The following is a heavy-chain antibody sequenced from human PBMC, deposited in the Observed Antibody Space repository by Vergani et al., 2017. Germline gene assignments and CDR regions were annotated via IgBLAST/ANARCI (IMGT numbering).Heavy chain of an antibody. CDR3: AKDTDFSINYSLDS. J-gene: IGHJ4*02. Sequence: EVQLVESGGGLVQPGRSLRLSCAVSGFTFDDYAMHWVRQAPGKGLEWVSGISWNSDSGSIGYADSVKGRFTISRDNAKNSLYLQMNSLSTEDTALYYCAKDTDFSINYSLDSWGQGTLVTVSS. CDR2: ISWNSDSGSI. D-gene: IGHD3-3*02. CDR1: GFTFDDYA. V-gene: IGHV3-9*01.